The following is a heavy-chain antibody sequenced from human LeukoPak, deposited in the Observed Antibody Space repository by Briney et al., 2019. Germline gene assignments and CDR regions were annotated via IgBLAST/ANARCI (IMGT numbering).Heavy chain of an antibody. D-gene: IGHD2-21*02. CDR1: GGSISSYY. J-gene: IGHJ4*02. Sequence: SETLSLTCTVSGGSISSYYWSWIRQPDGKGVEGIGRIYISGSTNYNPSLKSRVTMSVDTSKNQFSLKLSSVTAADTAVYYCARDWWGLDYWGQGTLVTVSS. CDR2: IYISGST. CDR3: ARDWWGLDY. V-gene: IGHV4-4*07.